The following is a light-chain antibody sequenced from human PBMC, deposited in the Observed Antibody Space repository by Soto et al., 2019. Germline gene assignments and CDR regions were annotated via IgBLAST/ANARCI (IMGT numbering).Light chain of an antibody. CDR2: GAS. CDR1: QSVSSN. CDR3: QQYNNWPPKYT. V-gene: IGKV3-15*01. J-gene: IGKJ2*01. Sequence: EIVMAQSPSTLSVSTGERATLSCRASQSVSSNLAWYQQKPGQAPRLLIYGASTRATGIPARFSGSGSGTEFTLTISSLQSEDFAVYYCQQYNNWPPKYTFGQGTK.